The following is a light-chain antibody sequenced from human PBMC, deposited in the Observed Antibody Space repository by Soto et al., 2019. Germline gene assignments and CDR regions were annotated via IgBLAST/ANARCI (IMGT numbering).Light chain of an antibody. J-gene: IGLJ1*01. Sequence: QSVLSQPPSASGTPGPTVPISFSGSSSNIGTSSVPWYKHLPGTAPKPLIYTNDQRPSGVPDRFSGSKSGTSASLAISGLQSEDEADYYCAVWDDSMNGHVFGAGTKVTVL. CDR2: TND. CDR3: AVWDDSMNGHV. V-gene: IGLV1-44*01. CDR1: SSNIGTSS.